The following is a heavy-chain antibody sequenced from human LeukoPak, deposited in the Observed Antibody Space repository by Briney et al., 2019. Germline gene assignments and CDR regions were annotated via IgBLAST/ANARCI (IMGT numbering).Heavy chain of an antibody. CDR2: IKEDGSKE. CDR1: GFSLSKYW. J-gene: IGHJ4*02. CDR3: ARDFGDSSGWYNDY. V-gene: IGHV3-7*01. Sequence: GGSLRLSCAASGFSLSKYWMSWVRQAPGKGLEWLADIKEDGSKEYFVDSVKGRFTISRDNTKNSVYLQMNSLRAEDTAVYYCARDFGDSSGWYNDYWGQGTLVIVSS. D-gene: IGHD6-19*01.